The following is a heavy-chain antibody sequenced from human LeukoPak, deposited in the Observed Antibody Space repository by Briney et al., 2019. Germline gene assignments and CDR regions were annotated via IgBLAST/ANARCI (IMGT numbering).Heavy chain of an antibody. J-gene: IGHJ4*02. CDR1: GYTFTSYY. CDR3: ARVTADYDSSGYYYANFDY. Sequence: ASVKVSCKASGYTFTSYYMHWVRQAPGQGLEWMGIINPSGGSTSYAQKFQGRVTMARDTSTSTVYMELSSLRSEDTAVYYCARVTADYDSSGYYYANFDYWGQGTLVTVSS. CDR2: INPSGGST. D-gene: IGHD3-22*01. V-gene: IGHV1-46*01.